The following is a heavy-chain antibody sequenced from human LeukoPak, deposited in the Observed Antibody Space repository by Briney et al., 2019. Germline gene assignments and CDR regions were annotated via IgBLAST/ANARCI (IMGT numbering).Heavy chain of an antibody. Sequence: SGPTLVKPTQTLTLTCTFSGFSLTTYGVGVGWIRQPPGKALEWLALNYWDDDQRYSPSLNSRLTITKDTPKNQVVLTLTNVDPVDTATYYCAHSVSGYTSGWSRFYFDYWGQGTLVSVSS. CDR3: AHSVSGYTSGWSRFYFDY. CDR1: GFSLTTYGVG. D-gene: IGHD6-19*01. V-gene: IGHV2-5*02. CDR2: NYWDDDQ. J-gene: IGHJ4*02.